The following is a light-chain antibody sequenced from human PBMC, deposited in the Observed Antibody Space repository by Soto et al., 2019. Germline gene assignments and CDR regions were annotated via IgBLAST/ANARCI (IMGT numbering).Light chain of an antibody. CDR2: EAS. V-gene: IGKV1-5*01. J-gene: IGKJ1*01. CDR3: QHYNSYSEA. CDR1: QSISSW. Sequence: DIQMTQSPSTLSASVGDRVTITCRASQSISSWLAWYQQKPGKAPKLLIHEASRLESGVPSRFSGSGSGTEFTLTSSSLQPDDFATYYCQHYNSYSEAFGQGTKVDIK.